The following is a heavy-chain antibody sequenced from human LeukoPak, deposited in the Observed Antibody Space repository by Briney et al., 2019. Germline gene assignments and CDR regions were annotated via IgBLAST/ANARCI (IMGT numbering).Heavy chain of an antibody. Sequence: ASVKVSCKASGYSFVFFGVSWVRQAPGQGLEWMGWISAYNGNTNYAQKLQGRVTMTTDTSTSTAYMELRSLRSDDTAVYYCARASPGIAAAEDDYWGQGTLVTVSS. CDR1: GYSFVFFG. CDR3: ARASPGIAAAEDDY. V-gene: IGHV1-18*01. D-gene: IGHD6-13*01. J-gene: IGHJ4*02. CDR2: ISAYNGNT.